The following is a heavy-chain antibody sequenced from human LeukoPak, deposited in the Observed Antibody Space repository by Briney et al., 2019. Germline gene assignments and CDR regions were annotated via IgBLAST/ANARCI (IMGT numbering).Heavy chain of an antibody. CDR1: GYTFTSYD. J-gene: IGHJ5*02. D-gene: IGHD1-26*01. CDR3: ARAPLDFYSGSYDGLNWFDP. CDR2: MNPNSGST. Sequence: ASVKVSCKASGYTFTSYDINWVRQATGQGLEWMGWMNPNSGSTGYAQKFQGRVTMTRNTSISTAYMELSSLRSEDTAVYYCARAPLDFYSGSYDGLNWFDPWGQGTLVTVSS. V-gene: IGHV1-8*01.